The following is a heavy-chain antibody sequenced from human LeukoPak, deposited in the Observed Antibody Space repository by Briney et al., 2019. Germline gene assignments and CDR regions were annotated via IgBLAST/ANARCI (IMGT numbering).Heavy chain of an antibody. CDR1: GFRFSDFT. J-gene: IGHJ5*02. CDR3: GKEGGA. CDR2: IGGRGGST. Sequence: GGPLRPSFAASGFRFSDFTMTWVGQAPGKGPEWVSAIGGRGGSTYYADSLGGRFTISRDNSKDMVYLQMNSLKVEDTATYYCGKEGGAWGQGTKVTVSS. D-gene: IGHD3-16*01. V-gene: IGHV3-23*01.